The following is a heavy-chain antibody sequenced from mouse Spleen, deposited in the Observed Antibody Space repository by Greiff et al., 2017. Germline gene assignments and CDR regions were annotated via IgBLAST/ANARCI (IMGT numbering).Heavy chain of an antibody. CDR3: ARGRNWDYFDY. Sequence: VQLQQSGPGLVKPSQSLSLTCSVTGYSITSGYYWNWIRQFPGNKLEWMGYISYDGSNNYNPSLKNRISITRDTSKNQFFLKLNSVTTEDTATYYCARGRNWDYFDYWGQGTTLTVSS. J-gene: IGHJ2*01. CDR2: ISYDGSN. V-gene: IGHV3-6*01. D-gene: IGHD4-1*01. CDR1: GYSITSGYY.